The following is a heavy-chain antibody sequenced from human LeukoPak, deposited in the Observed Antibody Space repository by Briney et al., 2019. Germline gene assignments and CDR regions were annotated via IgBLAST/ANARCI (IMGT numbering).Heavy chain of an antibody. V-gene: IGHV1-18*01. D-gene: IGHD1-26*01. Sequence: GASVKVSCKASGYTFTSYGISWVRQAPGQGLEWMGWISAYNGNTNYAQKLQGRVTMTTDTSTSTAYMELRSLRSDDTAVYYCARAPVSVGATTVYAFDVWGQGTMVTVSS. CDR3: ARAPVSVGATTVYAFDV. CDR2: ISAYNGNT. J-gene: IGHJ3*01. CDR1: GYTFTSYG.